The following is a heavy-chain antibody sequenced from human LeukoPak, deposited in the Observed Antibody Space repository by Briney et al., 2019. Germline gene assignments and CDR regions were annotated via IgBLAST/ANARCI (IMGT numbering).Heavy chain of an antibody. V-gene: IGHV4-59*08. CDR3: ARRKAKTPNYFDY. J-gene: IGHJ4*02. Sequence: SETLSLTCSVSGDSISNYYWTWIRQPPGKGLEWIGYIYYSGDTNYNPSLKSRVTILLDTSKNQFSLKLTSVTAADTAMYYCARRKAKTPNYFDYWGQGALVTVSS. CDR1: GDSISNYY. CDR2: IYYSGDT.